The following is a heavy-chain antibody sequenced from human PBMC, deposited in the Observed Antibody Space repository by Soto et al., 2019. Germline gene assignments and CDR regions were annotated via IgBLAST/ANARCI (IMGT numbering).Heavy chain of an antibody. Sequence: EVQLVESGGGLVKPGGSLRLSCAASGFTFSSYSMNWVRQAPGKGLEWVSSISSSSSYIYYADSVKGRFPISRDNAKNSLYLQMNSLRAEDTAVYYCARETAMVTYYYYYGMDVWGQGTTVNVSS. J-gene: IGHJ6*02. D-gene: IGHD5-18*01. CDR3: ARETAMVTYYYYYGMDV. V-gene: IGHV3-21*01. CDR2: ISSSSSYI. CDR1: GFTFSSYS.